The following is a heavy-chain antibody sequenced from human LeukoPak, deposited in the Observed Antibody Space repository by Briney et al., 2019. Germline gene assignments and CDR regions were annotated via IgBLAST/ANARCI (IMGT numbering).Heavy chain of an antibody. CDR2: ILPIFGTA. Sequence: ASVKVSCKASVGTFSSYAISWVRQAPGQGLEWMGGILPIFGTANYAQEFQGRVTITADESTSTAYMELSSLRSEDTAVYYCARDLQQLVSNAFDIWGQGTMVTVSS. V-gene: IGHV1-69*13. CDR1: VGTFSSYA. J-gene: IGHJ3*02. CDR3: ARDLQQLVSNAFDI. D-gene: IGHD6-13*01.